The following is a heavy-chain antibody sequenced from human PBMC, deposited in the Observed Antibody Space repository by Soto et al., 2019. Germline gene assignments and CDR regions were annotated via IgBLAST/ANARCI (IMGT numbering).Heavy chain of an antibody. CDR3: AREGVGADDAFDI. J-gene: IGHJ3*02. V-gene: IGHV1-3*01. D-gene: IGHD1-26*01. Sequence: QVQLVQSGAEVKKPGASVKVSCKASGYTFTSYAMHWVRQAPGQRLEWMGWINAGNGNTKYSQKFQGRVTIARDTFASTAYMELSSLRSEDTAVYYCAREGVGADDAFDIWGQGTMVTVSS. CDR1: GYTFTSYA. CDR2: INAGNGNT.